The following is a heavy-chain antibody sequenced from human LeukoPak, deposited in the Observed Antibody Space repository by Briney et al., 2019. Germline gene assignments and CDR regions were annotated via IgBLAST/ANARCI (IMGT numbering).Heavy chain of an antibody. CDR3: ARDRVASVTNWFDP. Sequence: SQTLSLTCTVSGGSISSGSYHWTWIRQSAGKGLEWIGRIYTSGSTNYNPSLKSRVTISLDTSKNQFSLKLSSVTAADTAVYYCARDRVASVTNWFDPWGQGTLVTVSS. V-gene: IGHV4-61*02. J-gene: IGHJ5*02. CDR1: GGSISSGSYH. CDR2: IYTSGST. D-gene: IGHD2-15*01.